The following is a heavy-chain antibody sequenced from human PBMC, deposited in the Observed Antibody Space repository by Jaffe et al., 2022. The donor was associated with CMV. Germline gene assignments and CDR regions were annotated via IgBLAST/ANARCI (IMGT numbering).Heavy chain of an antibody. CDR3: TTGAMVLDSESY. V-gene: IGHV3-15*01. CDR1: GFTFSNAW. D-gene: IGHD3-10*01. J-gene: IGHJ4*02. Sequence: EVQLVESGGGLVKPGGSLRLSCAASGFTFSNAWMSWVRQAPGKGLEWVGRIKSKTDGGTTDYAAPVKGRFTISRDDSKNTLYLQMNSLKTEDTAVYYCTTGAMVLDSESYWGQGTLVTVSS. CDR2: IKSKTDGGTT.